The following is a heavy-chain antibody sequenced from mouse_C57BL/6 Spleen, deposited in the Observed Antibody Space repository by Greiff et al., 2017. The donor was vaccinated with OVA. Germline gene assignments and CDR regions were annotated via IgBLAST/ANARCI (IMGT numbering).Heavy chain of an antibody. CDR2: IYPGDGDT. J-gene: IGHJ2*01. V-gene: IGHV1-82*01. D-gene: IGHD2-3*01. Sequence: VQLQESGPELVKPGASVKISCKASGYAFSSSWMNWVKQRPGKGLEWIGRIYPGDGDTNYNGKFKGKATLTADKSSSTAYMQLSSLASEDSAVYCCARSDGYYPLGYWGQGTTLTVSS. CDR1: GYAFSSSW. CDR3: ARSDGYYPLGY.